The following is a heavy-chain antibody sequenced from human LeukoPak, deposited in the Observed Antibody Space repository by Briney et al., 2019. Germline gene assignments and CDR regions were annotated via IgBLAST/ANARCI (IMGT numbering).Heavy chain of an antibody. V-gene: IGHV4-30-2*01. CDR1: GDSISSGGYS. CDR2: IYHSGTT. D-gene: IGHD4-11*01. CDR3: ARVTTVTTFDY. Sequence: SQTLSLTCAVSGDSISSGGYSWSWIRQPPGKGLEWIGYIYHSGTTYYNPSLKSRVTILVDRSKNQFSLKLGSVTAADAAVYYCARVTTVTTFDYWGQGTLVSVSS. J-gene: IGHJ4*02.